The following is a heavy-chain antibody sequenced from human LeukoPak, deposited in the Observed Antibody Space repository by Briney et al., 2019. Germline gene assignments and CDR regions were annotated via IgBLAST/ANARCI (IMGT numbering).Heavy chain of an antibody. D-gene: IGHD3-22*01. Sequence: GASVKVSCGASGYTFTGYYMHWVRQAPGQGLEWMGWINPNSGGTNYAQKFQGRVTMTRDTSISTAYMELSRLRSDDTAVYYCARDSDYYDSSGYYPHFDYWGQGTLVTVSS. V-gene: IGHV1-2*02. CDR2: INPNSGGT. J-gene: IGHJ4*02. CDR1: GYTFTGYY. CDR3: ARDSDYYDSSGYYPHFDY.